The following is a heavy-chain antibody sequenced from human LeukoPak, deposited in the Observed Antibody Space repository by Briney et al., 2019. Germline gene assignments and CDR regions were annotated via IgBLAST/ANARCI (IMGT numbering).Heavy chain of an antibody. CDR3: ARTHGGGTTSEWYYFDY. V-gene: IGHV1-69*04. CDR2: IIPILDIT. D-gene: IGHD1-1*01. CDR1: GGTFSSYA. J-gene: IGHJ4*02. Sequence: SVKVSCKASGGTFSSYAISWVRQAPGQGLEWMGRIIPILDITNYAQKFQGRVTITADESTSTAYMELSSLRSEDTAVYYCARTHGGGTTSEWYYFDYWGQGTLVTVSS.